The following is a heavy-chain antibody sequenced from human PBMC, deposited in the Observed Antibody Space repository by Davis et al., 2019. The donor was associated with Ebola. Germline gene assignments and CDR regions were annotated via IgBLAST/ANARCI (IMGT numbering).Heavy chain of an antibody. V-gene: IGHV3-23*01. J-gene: IGHJ6*02. D-gene: IGHD1-14*01. CDR3: ARDNLYYGMDV. CDR1: GFPFSNYA. Sequence: GGSLRLSCAASGFPFSNYAMAWVRQAPGKGLEWVSGISGRSNTYYADSVKGRFTIYRDNSKNTLYLQMNSLRAEDTAVYYCARDNLYYGMDVWGQGTTVTVSS. CDR2: ISGRSNT.